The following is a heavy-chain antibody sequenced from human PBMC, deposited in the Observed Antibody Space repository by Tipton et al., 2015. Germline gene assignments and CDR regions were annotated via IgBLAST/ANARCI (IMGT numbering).Heavy chain of an antibody. CDR1: EYTFTNHY. V-gene: IGHV1-46*01. D-gene: IGHD4/OR15-4a*01. J-gene: IGHJ5*02. CDR2: INPSDSST. CDR3: ARGVLNAKYEINWFGP. Sequence: QLVQSGAEVKKPGASVKVSCKASEYTFTNHYTHWVRQAPGQGLQWMGLINPSDSSTDYAQRLRGRVTVTRDTSTNTIYMELTSLTSEDTAVYYCARGVLNAKYEINWFGPWGQGTPVTVSS.